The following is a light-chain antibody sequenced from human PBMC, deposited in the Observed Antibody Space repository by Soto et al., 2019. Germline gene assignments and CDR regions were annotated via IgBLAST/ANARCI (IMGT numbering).Light chain of an antibody. CDR3: QKYNSDPLS. V-gene: IGKV1-27*01. CDR1: QGIINY. Sequence: DIQMTQSPSSLSASVGDRVTITCRASQGIINYLAWYQQKPGKAPKLLIYAASTLQSGVTSRFSGSGSGTDFTLTISGLQPEDVATYYCQKYNSDPLSFGGGTKVEIK. CDR2: AAS. J-gene: IGKJ4*01.